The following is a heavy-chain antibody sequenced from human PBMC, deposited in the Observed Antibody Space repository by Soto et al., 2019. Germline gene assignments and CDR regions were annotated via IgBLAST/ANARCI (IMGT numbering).Heavy chain of an antibody. CDR2: IYPGDSDT. V-gene: IGHV5-51*01. Sequence: PGDSLKISCIFAGYIFINYGIGFVRQMGGKGLGWMVIIYPGDSDTRYIPSFQGQVTISADKSISTAYLQWRSLKASDTSIYFCARGASSDYYTDAQHAYWGQGPLVTVSS. CDR3: ARGASSDYYTDAQHAY. CDR1: GYIFINYG. D-gene: IGHD3-22*01. J-gene: IGHJ4*01.